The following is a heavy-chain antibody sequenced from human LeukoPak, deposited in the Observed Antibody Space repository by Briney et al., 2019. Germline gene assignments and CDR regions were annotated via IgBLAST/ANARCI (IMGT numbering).Heavy chain of an antibody. Sequence: GGSLRLSCAASGFTFSDHYMDWVRQAPGKGLEWVGRTKNKGQSHITDYAASVKGRFFSSRDDSKNSLYLQMNSLQTDDTGIYYCARNTAAALDFWGQGILVTVSS. CDR3: ARNTAAALDF. CDR2: TKNKGQSHIT. D-gene: IGHD6-6*01. V-gene: IGHV3-72*01. CDR1: GFTFSDHY. J-gene: IGHJ4*02.